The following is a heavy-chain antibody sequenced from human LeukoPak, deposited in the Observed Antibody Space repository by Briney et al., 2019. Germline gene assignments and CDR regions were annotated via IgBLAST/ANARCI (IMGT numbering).Heavy chain of an antibody. J-gene: IGHJ4*02. Sequence: GGSLRLSCAASGFTFTDYWMSWVRQAPGKGLEWVAFIRYDGSNKYNADSVKGRFTISRDNSKNTLYLQMNSLRAEDTAVYYCASTYYYDSSGSVGYWGQGTLVTVSS. D-gene: IGHD3-22*01. V-gene: IGHV3-30*02. CDR1: GFTFTDYW. CDR3: ASTYYYDSSGSVGY. CDR2: IRYDGSNK.